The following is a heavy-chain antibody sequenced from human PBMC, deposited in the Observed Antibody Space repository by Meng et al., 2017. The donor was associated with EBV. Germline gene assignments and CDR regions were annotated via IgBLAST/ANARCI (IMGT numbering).Heavy chain of an antibody. CDR2: VETKTSKYAT. V-gene: IGHV3-73*01. CDR3: WGDLNYGSY. J-gene: IGHJ4*02. D-gene: IGHD3-16*01. Sequence: VPRGGCGAGWVRPGGSLKLSWGASGFIFRDSAMHWVRQASGKGLEWVGRVETKTSKYATAYAASVKGRFSVSRDDSKNMVLLEMNSLKTEDTARYYCWGDLNYGSYWGQGTLVTVSS. CDR1: GFIFRDSA.